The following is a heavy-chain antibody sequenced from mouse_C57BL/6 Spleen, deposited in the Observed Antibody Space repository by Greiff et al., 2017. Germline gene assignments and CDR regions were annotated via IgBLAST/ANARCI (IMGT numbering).Heavy chain of an antibody. J-gene: IGHJ4*01. CDR2: IDPETGGT. D-gene: IGHD3-2*02. CDR1: GYTFTDYE. CDR3: TRPSQTAQPTGAMDY. V-gene: IGHV1-15*01. Sequence: QVQLQQSGAELVRPGASVTLSCKASGYTFTDYEMHWVKQTPVQGLEWIGAIDPETGGTAYNQKFKGKAILTADKSSSTAYMELRSLTSEDSAVYYCTRPSQTAQPTGAMDYWGQGTSLTVSS.